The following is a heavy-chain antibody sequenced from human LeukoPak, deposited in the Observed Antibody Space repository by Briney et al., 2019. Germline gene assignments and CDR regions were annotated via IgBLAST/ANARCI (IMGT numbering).Heavy chain of an antibody. CDR2: INHSGST. Sequence: SETLSLTCAVYGGSFSGYYWSWIRQPPGKGLEWIGEINHSGSTNYNPSLKSRVTISVDTSKNQFSLKLSSVTAADTAVYYCARVGLERWLRHWYYFDYWGQGTLVTVSS. CDR1: GGSFSGYY. CDR3: ARVGLERWLRHWYYFDY. J-gene: IGHJ4*02. D-gene: IGHD5-24*01. V-gene: IGHV4-34*01.